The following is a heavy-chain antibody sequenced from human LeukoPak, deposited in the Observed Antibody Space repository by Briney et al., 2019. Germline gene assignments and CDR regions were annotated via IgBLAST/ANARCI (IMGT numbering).Heavy chain of an antibody. D-gene: IGHD5-18*01. CDR1: GGSFSGYY. CDR2: INHSGST. J-gene: IGHJ4*02. CDR3: ARPKGYSYANYFDY. V-gene: IGHV4-34*01. Sequence: PSETLSLTCAVYGGSFSGYYWSWIRQPPGKGLEWIGEINHSGSTNYNPSLKSRVTISVDTSKNQFSLKLSSVTAADTAVYCCARPKGYSYANYFDYWGQGTLVTVSS.